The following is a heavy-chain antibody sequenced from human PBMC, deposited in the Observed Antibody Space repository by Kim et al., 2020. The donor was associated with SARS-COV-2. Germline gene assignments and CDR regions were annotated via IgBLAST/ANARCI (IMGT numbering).Heavy chain of an antibody. D-gene: IGHD2-2*01. CDR1: GFTVSNNY. J-gene: IGHJ5*01. CDR2: IYSDGRT. CDR3: ARDCCTTNWFES. V-gene: IGHV3-53*01. Sequence: PGGSLRLSCAASGFTVSNNYMSWVRQAPGKGLEWVSFIYSDGRTFYADSVKGRFTISRDNSKNTLYLQMNSLRAEDTALYYCARDCCTTNWFESWGQGTLVTVSS.